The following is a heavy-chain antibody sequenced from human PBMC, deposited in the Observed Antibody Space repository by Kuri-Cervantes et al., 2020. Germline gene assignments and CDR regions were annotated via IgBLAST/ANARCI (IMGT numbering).Heavy chain of an antibody. CDR2: MNPNSGNT. CDR1: GYTFTSYD. J-gene: IGHJ4*02. CDR3: ARHDVGSYYFDY. V-gene: IGHV1-8*01. Sequence: ASVKVSCKASGYTFTSYDINWVRQATGQGLEWMGWMNPNSGNTGYAQKFQGRVTMTRNTSISTAYMELSSLKSEDTAVYYCARHDVGSYYFDYWGQGTLVTVSS. D-gene: IGHD1-26*01.